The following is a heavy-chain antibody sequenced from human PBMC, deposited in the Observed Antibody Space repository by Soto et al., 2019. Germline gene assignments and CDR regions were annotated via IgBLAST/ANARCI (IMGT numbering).Heavy chain of an antibody. J-gene: IGHJ6*02. CDR2: INPSGGST. D-gene: IGHD2-2*01. Sequence: PSVKGSCKAAGYTFTSYYMHWVRQAPGQGLEWMGIINPSGGSTSYAQKFQGRVTMTRDTSTSTVYMELSSLRSEDTAVYYCAREAPAYCSSTSCYYYYYGMAVWAQGTTVTVSS. CDR1: GYTFTSYY. V-gene: IGHV1-46*01. CDR3: AREAPAYCSSTSCYYYYYGMAV.